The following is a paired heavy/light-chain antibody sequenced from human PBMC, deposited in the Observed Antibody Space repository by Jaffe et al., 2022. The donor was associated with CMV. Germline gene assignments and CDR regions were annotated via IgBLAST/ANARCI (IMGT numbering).Light chain of an antibody. CDR2: GTS. CDR3: QQYGDSPPLT. J-gene: IGKJ4*01. CDR1: QSVSRPY. V-gene: IGKV3-20*01. Sequence: EIVLTQSPGTLSLSPGERATLSCRASQSVSRPYLAWYQHKPGRAPRLLIYGTSSRATGIPDRFSGSGSGTDFTLTINRLEPEDFAVYYCQQYGDSPPLTFGGGTKVEI.
Heavy chain of an antibody. D-gene: IGHD4-17*01. CDR1: GFSLSTNAVG. V-gene: IGHV2-5*01. Sequence: QITLKESGPTLVKPTQTLTLTCTFSGFSLSTNAVGVGWVRQPPGKALELLALIYWNDDRRYSPSLKTRLTISKDTSKNQVVLTLANMDPVDTATYYCAYTEYGDYGGYNWFDPWGQGTLVTVSS. J-gene: IGHJ5*02. CDR3: AYTEYGDYGGYNWFDP. CDR2: IYWNDDR.